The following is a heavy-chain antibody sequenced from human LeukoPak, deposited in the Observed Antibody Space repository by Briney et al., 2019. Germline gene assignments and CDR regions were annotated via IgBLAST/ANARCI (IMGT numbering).Heavy chain of an antibody. CDR3: AVSNRMDP. J-gene: IGHJ5*02. D-gene: IGHD1-14*01. Sequence: GGSLRLSCAASGFTFSSYAMSWVRQAPGKGLVWVSCISFDGSDATYADSVKGRFTISRDNAKNTLHLQMDSLTVEDTAVYYCAVSNRMDPWGQGTLVTVSS. CDR1: GFTFSSYA. CDR2: ISFDGSDA. V-gene: IGHV3-74*01.